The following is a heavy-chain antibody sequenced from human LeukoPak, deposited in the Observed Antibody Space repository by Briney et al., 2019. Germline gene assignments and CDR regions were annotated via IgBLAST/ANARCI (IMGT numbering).Heavy chain of an antibody. J-gene: IGHJ4*02. V-gene: IGHV3-21*01. Sequence: GGSLRLSCAASGFTFSSYSMNWVRQGPGKGLEGVSSISSSSSYIYYADSVKGRFTISRDNAKNSLYLQMNSLRAEDTAVYYCARSSAKRDGYNHFDYWGQGTLVTVSS. D-gene: IGHD5-24*01. CDR2: ISSSSSYI. CDR1: GFTFSSYS. CDR3: ARSSAKRDGYNHFDY.